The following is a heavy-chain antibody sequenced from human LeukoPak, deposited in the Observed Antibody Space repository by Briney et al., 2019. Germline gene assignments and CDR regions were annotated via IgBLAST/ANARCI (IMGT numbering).Heavy chain of an antibody. CDR3: AKGGPAAMFADVDY. CDR2: ISGSGGST. Sequence: GGSLRLSCAASGFTFSSYAMSWVGQAPGKGVEGGSAISGSGGSTYYADSVKGRFTISRDNSKNTLYLQMNSLRAEDTAVYYCAKGGPAAMFADVDYWGQGTLVTVSS. CDR1: GFTFSSYA. D-gene: IGHD2-2*01. J-gene: IGHJ4*02. V-gene: IGHV3-23*01.